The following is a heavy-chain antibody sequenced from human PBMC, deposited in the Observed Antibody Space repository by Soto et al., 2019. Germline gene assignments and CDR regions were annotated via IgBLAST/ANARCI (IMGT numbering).Heavy chain of an antibody. Sequence: ASVKVSFKTSGYTFTNYHIHWLRQAPGQGLEWLGIINPSDGGSGYAQKFQGRVTMTRDTSTSTVYMDMSSLRSEDTAVYYCARVAHQSLDYWGLGTLVTVSS. J-gene: IGHJ4*02. CDR3: ARVAHQSLDY. CDR2: INPSDGGS. CDR1: GYTFTNYH. D-gene: IGHD5-12*01. V-gene: IGHV1-46*01.